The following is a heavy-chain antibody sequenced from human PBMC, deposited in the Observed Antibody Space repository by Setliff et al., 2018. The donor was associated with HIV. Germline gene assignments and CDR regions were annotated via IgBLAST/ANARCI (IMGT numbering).Heavy chain of an antibody. V-gene: IGHV3-30*07. J-gene: IGHJ4*02. CDR2: MSYDGNKK. CDR1: GFIFSSYA. CDR3: AKLRHDFLIDS. D-gene: IGHD3-3*01. Sequence: GGSLRLSCAASGFIFSSYAMHWVRQAPGKGLEWVAVMSYDGNKKYYADSVKGRFTISRDNSENTLYLQMSNLRVDDTAVYYCAKLRHDFLIDSWGQGTLVTVSS.